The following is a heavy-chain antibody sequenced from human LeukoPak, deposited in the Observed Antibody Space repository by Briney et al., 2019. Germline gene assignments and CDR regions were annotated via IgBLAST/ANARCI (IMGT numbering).Heavy chain of an antibody. CDR1: GGSISSYY. CDR2: IYYGGST. CDR3: ARAGGGSDY. Sequence: SETLSLTCTVSGGSISSYYWSWIRQPPGKGLEWIGYIYYGGSTNYNPSLKSRVTISVDTSKNQFSLKLSSVTAADTAVYYRARAGGGSDYWGQGTLVTVSS. V-gene: IGHV4-59*01. D-gene: IGHD2-15*01. J-gene: IGHJ4*02.